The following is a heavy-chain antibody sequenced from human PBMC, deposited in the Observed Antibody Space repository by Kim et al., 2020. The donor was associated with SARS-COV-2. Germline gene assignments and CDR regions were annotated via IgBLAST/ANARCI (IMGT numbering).Heavy chain of an antibody. CDR3: ARKLDRTSWYDY. CDR2: IYYTGST. D-gene: IGHD6-13*01. CDR1: GDYISSHY. J-gene: IGHJ4*02. Sequence: SETLSLTCTVSGDYISSHYWSWIRQPPGKGLEWIGYIYYTGSTYYNPSLKSRVTISVDTSKIQFSLRLSSVTAADTAVYFCARKLDRTSWYDYWGQGTLVTVSS. V-gene: IGHV4-59*11.